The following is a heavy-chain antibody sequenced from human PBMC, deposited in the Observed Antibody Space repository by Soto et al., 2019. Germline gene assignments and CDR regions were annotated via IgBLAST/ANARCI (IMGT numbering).Heavy chain of an antibody. J-gene: IGHJ4*02. V-gene: IGHV4-59*08. D-gene: IGHD6-6*01. CDR2: IHYSGNA. CDR3: VRHPSSSFDS. CDR1: GDSCSSYH. Sequence: TSETLSLTCTVAGDSCSSYHLSWIRQPPGKRLEWIGYIHYSGNAKYNPSLQSRLTISVDTSKNQLSLKLTSVTAADTAMYYCVRHPSSSFDSWGQGTLVTVSS.